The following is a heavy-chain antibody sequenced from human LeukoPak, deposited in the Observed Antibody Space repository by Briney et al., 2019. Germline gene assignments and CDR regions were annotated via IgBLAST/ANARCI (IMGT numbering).Heavy chain of an antibody. D-gene: IGHD1-26*01. Sequence: ASVKVSCKASGYTFTSYYMHWVRQAPGQGLEWMGIINPSGGSTSYAQKFQGRVTMTRDTPTSTVYMELSSLRSEDTAVYYCARDNSVGDNAWWFDPWGQGTLVTVSS. J-gene: IGHJ5*02. CDR2: INPSGGST. CDR1: GYTFTSYY. CDR3: ARDNSVGDNAWWFDP. V-gene: IGHV1-46*01.